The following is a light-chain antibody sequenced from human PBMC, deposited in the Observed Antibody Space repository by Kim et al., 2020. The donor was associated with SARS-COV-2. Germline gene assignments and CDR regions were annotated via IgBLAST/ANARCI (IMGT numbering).Light chain of an antibody. CDR3: ETLKV. V-gene: IGLV4-60*03. J-gene: IGLJ3*02. CDR2: VESSGTY. CDR1: SGHSSYI. Sequence: QLVLTQSSSATASLGSSVKLTCTLSSGHSSYIIAWHQQQPGKAPRYLMKVESSGTYNKGSGVPDRFSGSSSGADRYLTISNLQSEDEADYYCETLKVFGGGTKLTVL.